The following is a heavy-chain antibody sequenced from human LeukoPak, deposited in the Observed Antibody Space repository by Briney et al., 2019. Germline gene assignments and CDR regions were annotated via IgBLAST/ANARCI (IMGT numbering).Heavy chain of an antibody. J-gene: IGHJ3*02. Sequence: GRSLTLSCAASGFTFSTYGMHWVRQAPGKGLEWVAVISSDGSLKYYADSVKGRFTISRDNSKNTLFLRMNSLRAEDTAIYHCAKEIHDYSGYDIWGQGTMVTVSS. CDR3: AKEIHDYSGYDI. V-gene: IGHV3-30*18. CDR2: ISSDGSLK. CDR1: GFTFSTYG. D-gene: IGHD5-12*01.